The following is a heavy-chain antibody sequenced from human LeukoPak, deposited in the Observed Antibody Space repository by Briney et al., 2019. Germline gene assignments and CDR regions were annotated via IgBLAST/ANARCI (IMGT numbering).Heavy chain of an antibody. D-gene: IGHD3-9*01. CDR3: ARAPYDILTGYYGYYFDY. V-gene: IGHV3-74*01. J-gene: IGHJ4*02. Sequence: PGGSLRLSCAASGFTFSSYWMHWVRQAPGKGLVWVSRINSDGSSTSYADSVKGRFTISRDNAKNTLYLQMNSLRAEDTAVYYCARAPYDILTGYYGYYFDYWGQGTLVTVSS. CDR2: INSDGSST. CDR1: GFTFSSYW.